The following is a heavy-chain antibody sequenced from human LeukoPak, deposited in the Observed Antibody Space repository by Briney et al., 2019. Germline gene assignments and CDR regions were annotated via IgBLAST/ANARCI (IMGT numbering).Heavy chain of an antibody. V-gene: IGHV1-46*03. J-gene: IGHJ4*02. D-gene: IGHD2-15*01. CDR1: GYTFTSYY. Sequence: ASVKVSCKASGYTFTSYYMHLVRQAPGQGLEWMGIINPSGGSTSYAQKFQGRVTMTRDTSTSTVYMELSSLRSEDTAVYYCASERVANDCSGGSCYLGYWGQGTLVTVSS. CDR2: INPSGGST. CDR3: ASERVANDCSGGSCYLGY.